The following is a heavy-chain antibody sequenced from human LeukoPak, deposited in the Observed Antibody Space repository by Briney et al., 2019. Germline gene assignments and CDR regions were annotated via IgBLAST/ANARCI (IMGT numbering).Heavy chain of an antibody. CDR2: IYYSGST. Sequence: PETLSLTCTVSGGSISSYYWSWIRQPPGKGLEWIGYIYYSGSTNYNPSLKSRVTISVDTSKNQFSLKLSSVTAADTAVYYCAGADIVATIALGYWGQGTLVTVSS. J-gene: IGHJ4*02. CDR3: AGADIVATIALGY. D-gene: IGHD5-12*01. V-gene: IGHV4-59*08. CDR1: GGSISSYY.